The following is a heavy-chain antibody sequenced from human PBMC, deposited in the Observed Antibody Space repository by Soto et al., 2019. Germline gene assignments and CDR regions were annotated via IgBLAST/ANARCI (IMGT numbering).Heavy chain of an antibody. CDR3: ARVVGPAANYYYYYMDV. D-gene: IGHD2-2*01. V-gene: IGHV1-18*01. CDR2: ISAYNGNT. J-gene: IGHJ6*03. CDR1: GYTFTSYG. Sequence: QVQLVQSGAEVKKPGASVKVSCKASGYTFTSYGISWVRQAPGQGLEWMGWISAYNGNTNYAQKLQGRVTMTTDTSTSTAYRERRSLRSDDTAVYYGARVVGPAANYYYYYMDVWGKGTTVTVSS.